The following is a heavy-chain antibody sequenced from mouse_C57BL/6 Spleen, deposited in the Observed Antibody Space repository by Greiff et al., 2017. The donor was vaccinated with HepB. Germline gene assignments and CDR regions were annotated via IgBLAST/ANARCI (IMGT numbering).Heavy chain of an antibody. Sequence: QVQLKQSGPGLVQPSQSLSITCTVSGFSLTSYGVHWVRQSPGKGLEWLGVIWSGGSTDYNAAFISRLSISKDNSKSQVFFKMNSLQADDTAIYYCASYDYDGGLAYWGQGTLVTVSA. J-gene: IGHJ3*01. D-gene: IGHD2-4*01. CDR3: ASYDYDGGLAY. V-gene: IGHV2-2*01. CDR2: IWSGGST. CDR1: GFSLTSYG.